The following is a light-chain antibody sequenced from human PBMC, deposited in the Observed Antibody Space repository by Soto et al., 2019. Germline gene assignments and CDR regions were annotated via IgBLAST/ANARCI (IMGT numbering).Light chain of an antibody. CDR3: QQYYDTPYT. CDR2: WAS. V-gene: IGKV4-1*01. J-gene: IGKJ2*01. Sequence: DIVLTQSPDSLAVSLGERAAINCKSSQTVVYSTSSQSYLAWYQQKPGQPPKLLIYWASTRESGVPDRFIGNGSGTDFTLTVNNLQAEDVAVYYCQQYYDTPYTFGQGTKLVMK. CDR1: QTVVYSTSSQSY.